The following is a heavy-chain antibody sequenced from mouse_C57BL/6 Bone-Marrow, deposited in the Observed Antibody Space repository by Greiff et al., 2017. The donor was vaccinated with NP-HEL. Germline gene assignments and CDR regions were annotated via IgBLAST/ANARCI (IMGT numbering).Heavy chain of an antibody. V-gene: IGHV5-4*01. Sequence: DVTLVESGGGLVKPGGSLKLSCAASGFTFSSYAMSWVRQTPEKRLEWVATICDGGSYTYYPDNVTGRFTIYRHNANNNLHLPMSHLKSEDTAMYYCARDEGDGYDYAMDYWGQGTSVTGSS. D-gene: IGHD2-3*01. CDR3: ARDEGDGYDYAMDY. CDR2: ICDGGSYT. CDR1: GFTFSSYA. J-gene: IGHJ4*01.